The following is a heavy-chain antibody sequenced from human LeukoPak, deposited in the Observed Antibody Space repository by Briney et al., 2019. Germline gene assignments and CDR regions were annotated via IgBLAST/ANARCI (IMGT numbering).Heavy chain of an antibody. CDR1: GYTFTSYY. V-gene: IGHV1-46*01. Sequence: ASVKVSCKSSGYTFTSYYMYWVRQAPGRGLEWMGIINPSGGSTSYAQKFQGRVTMTRDTSTSTVYMELSSLRSEDTAVYYCARDSGMVRGTVDYWGQGTLVTVSS. J-gene: IGHJ4*02. D-gene: IGHD3-10*01. CDR3: ARDSGMVRGTVDY. CDR2: INPSGGST.